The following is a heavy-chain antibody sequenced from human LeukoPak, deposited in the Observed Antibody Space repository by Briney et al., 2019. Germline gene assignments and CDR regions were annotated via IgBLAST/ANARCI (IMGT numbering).Heavy chain of an antibody. D-gene: IGHD3-22*01. CDR1: GFTLSSCG. Sequence: GGTLRLSCAVSGFTLSSCGMHWVSDDPAKGLECVAVISYDGSHKYYADSVKGHFTNSRDNPKSTLYLRMNSLRAEDTAVYCCAKELWQDSSCYYEAIYYYGMDVWGQGTTVTVSS. CDR3: AKELWQDSSCYYEAIYYYGMDV. CDR2: ISYDGSHK. V-gene: IGHV3-30*18. J-gene: IGHJ6*02.